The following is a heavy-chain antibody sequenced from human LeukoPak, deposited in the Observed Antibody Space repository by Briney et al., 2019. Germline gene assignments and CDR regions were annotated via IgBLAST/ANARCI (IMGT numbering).Heavy chain of an antibody. D-gene: IGHD3-10*01. V-gene: IGHV3-33*01. CDR3: ARDLEYYYGSGSINWFDP. CDR2: IWYDGSNK. Sequence: PGGSLGLSCAASGFTFSSYGMHWVRQAPGKGLEWVAVIWYDGSNKYYADSVKGRFTISRDNSKNTLYLQMNSLRAEDTAVYYCARDLEYYYGSGSINWFDPWGQGTLVTVSS. CDR1: GFTFSSYG. J-gene: IGHJ5*02.